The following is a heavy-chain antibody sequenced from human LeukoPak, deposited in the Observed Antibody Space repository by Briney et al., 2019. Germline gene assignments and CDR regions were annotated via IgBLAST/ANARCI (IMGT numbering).Heavy chain of an antibody. CDR1: GGTFSSYA. V-gene: IGHV1-2*02. D-gene: IGHD2-2*01. Sequence: ASVKVSCKASGGTFSSYAISWVRQAPGQGLEWMGWINPNSGGTNYAQKFQGRVTMTRNTSISTAYMELSRLRSDDTAVYYCARARGSLTRTTRYAFDIWGQGTMVTVSS. CDR2: INPNSGGT. J-gene: IGHJ3*02. CDR3: ARARGSLTRTTRYAFDI.